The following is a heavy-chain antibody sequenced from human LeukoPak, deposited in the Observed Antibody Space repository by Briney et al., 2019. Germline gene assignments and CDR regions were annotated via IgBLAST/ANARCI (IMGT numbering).Heavy chain of an antibody. Sequence: PGGSLRLSCAASGFTFSSYAMHWVRQAPGKGLEYVSAISSNGGSTYYANSVKGRFTISRDNSKNTLYLQMGSLRAEDMAVYYCAGDQGATPEGAFDIWGQGTMVTVSS. D-gene: IGHD1-26*01. J-gene: IGHJ3*02. V-gene: IGHV3-64*01. CDR2: ISSNGGST. CDR1: GFTFSSYA. CDR3: AGDQGATPEGAFDI.